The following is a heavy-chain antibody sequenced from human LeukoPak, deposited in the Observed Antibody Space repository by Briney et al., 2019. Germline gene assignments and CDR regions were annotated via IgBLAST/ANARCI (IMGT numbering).Heavy chain of an antibody. J-gene: IGHJ4*02. V-gene: IGHV1-18*01. CDR3: ARLLNYMVRGVIAGGMVDY. Sequence: ASVKVSCKASGYTFTSYGISWVRQAPGQGLEWMGWIGAYNGNTNYAQKLQGRVTMTTDTSTSTAYMELRSLRSDDTAVYYCARLLNYMVRGVIAGGMVDYWGQGTLVTVSS. D-gene: IGHD3-10*01. CDR2: IGAYNGNT. CDR1: GYTFTSYG.